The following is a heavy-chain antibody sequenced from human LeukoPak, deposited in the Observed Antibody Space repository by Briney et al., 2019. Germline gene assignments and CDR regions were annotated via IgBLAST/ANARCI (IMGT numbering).Heavy chain of an antibody. J-gene: IGHJ4*02. CDR1: GFTFSSYS. CDR2: ISSSSSYI. CDR3: ARDISTGYYGGSAY. D-gene: IGHD3-9*01. V-gene: IGHV3-21*01. Sequence: PGGSLRLSCAAFGFTFSSYSMNWVRQAPGKGLEWVSSISSSSSYIYYADSVKGRFTISRDNAKNSLYLQMNSLRAEDTAVYYCARDISTGYYGGSAYWGQGTLVTVSS.